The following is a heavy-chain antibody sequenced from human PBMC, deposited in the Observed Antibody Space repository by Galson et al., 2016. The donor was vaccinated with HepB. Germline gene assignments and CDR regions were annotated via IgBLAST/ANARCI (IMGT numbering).Heavy chain of an antibody. CDR3: ARLFGGYIDY. V-gene: IGHV3-23*01. J-gene: IGHJ4*02. D-gene: IGHD2-15*01. CDR2: ISGSGITT. CDR1: GFTFSTYS. Sequence: SLRLSCAASGFTFSTYSMNWVRQAPGKGLEWVSDISGSGITTYYADSVKGRFTISRDNSKKTVYLQMSSLRAEDTAVYYCARLFGGYIDYWGQGTLVTVSS.